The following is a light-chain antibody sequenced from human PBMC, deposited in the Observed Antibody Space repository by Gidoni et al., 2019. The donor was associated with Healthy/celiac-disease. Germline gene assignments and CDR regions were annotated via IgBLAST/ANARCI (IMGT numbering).Light chain of an antibody. Sequence: DIVMTQPPDSLAVSLGERATINCKSSQSVLYSSHNKNYLAWYQQKPGQPPKLLIYWASTRESGVPDRFSGSGSGTDFTLTISSLQAEDVAVYYCQQYYSTPQTFGQGTKVEIK. CDR1: QSVLYSSHNKNY. J-gene: IGKJ1*01. CDR3: QQYYSTPQT. CDR2: WAS. V-gene: IGKV4-1*01.